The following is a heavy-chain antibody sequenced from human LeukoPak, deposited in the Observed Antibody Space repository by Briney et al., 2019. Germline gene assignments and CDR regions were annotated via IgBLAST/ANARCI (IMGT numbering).Heavy chain of an antibody. D-gene: IGHD3-10*01. CDR3: ASPHYYDAFDI. V-gene: IGHV3-23*01. Sequence: GGSLRLSCAASGFIFSNYGMSWVRQDPGKGLEWVSTISGGGENEHYADSVKGRFTISRGNSKNTLYLQMNSLRAEDTAVYYCASPHYYDAFDIWGQGTMVTVSS. J-gene: IGHJ3*02. CDR1: GFIFSNYG. CDR2: ISGGGENE.